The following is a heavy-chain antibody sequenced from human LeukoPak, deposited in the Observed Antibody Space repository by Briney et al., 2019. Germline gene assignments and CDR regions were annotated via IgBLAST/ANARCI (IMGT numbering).Heavy chain of an antibody. CDR2: IYYSGST. CDR1: GGSISSSSCY. CDR3: ARRHGSGSYYNYNWFDP. J-gene: IGHJ5*02. D-gene: IGHD3-10*01. Sequence: PSETLSLTCTVSGGSISSSSCYWGWIRQPPGKGLEWIGSIYYSGSTYYNPSLKSRVTISVDTSKNQFSLKLSSVTAADTAVYYCARRHGSGSYYNYNWFDPWGQGTLVTVSS. V-gene: IGHV4-39*01.